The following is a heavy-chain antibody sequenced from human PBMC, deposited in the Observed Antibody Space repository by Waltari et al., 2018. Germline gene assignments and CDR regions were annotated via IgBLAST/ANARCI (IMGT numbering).Heavy chain of an antibody. J-gene: IGHJ4*02. V-gene: IGHV4-4*02. CDR1: GVSISSSDW. CDR3: ARDRGRGIYLDS. Sequence: QMQLQESGPGLVKPSGTLSLTCTVAGVSISSSDWWSWVRQTPEKGLEWIGQIQRSGRTHYNPSFESRVTISIDTSKNQFSLKVTSTTAADTAVYYCARDRGRGIYLDSWGRGTLVTVSP. D-gene: IGHD2-15*01. CDR2: IQRSGRT.